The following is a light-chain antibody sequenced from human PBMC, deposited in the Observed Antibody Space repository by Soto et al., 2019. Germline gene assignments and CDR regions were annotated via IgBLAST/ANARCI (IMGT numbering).Light chain of an antibody. CDR2: DAS. V-gene: IGKV3-11*01. J-gene: IGKJ4*01. CDR3: QQRTNWPLT. CDR1: QRVAKF. Sequence: EIVLTQSPDTLSLSPGERATLFCRASQRVAKFLAWYQQKGGQAPRLLIFDASTSATDVPGRFNGSGSGTAFTLTISSLEQEDSAVYYCQQRTNWPLTFGGGTKVEVK.